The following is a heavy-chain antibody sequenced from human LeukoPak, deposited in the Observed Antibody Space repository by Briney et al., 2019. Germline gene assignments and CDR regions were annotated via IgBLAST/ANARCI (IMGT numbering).Heavy chain of an antibody. CDR3: EKDGCSSTSCSEYLQH. CDR2: IWYDGSNK. CDR1: GFTFSSYG. Sequence: GRSLRLSCAASGFTFSSYGMHWVRQAPGKGLEWVAVIWYDGSNKYYADSVKGRFTISRDNSKNTLYLQMNSLRAEDTAVYYCEKDGCSSTSCSEYLQHWGQGTLVTVSS. V-gene: IGHV3-33*06. D-gene: IGHD2-2*01. J-gene: IGHJ1*01.